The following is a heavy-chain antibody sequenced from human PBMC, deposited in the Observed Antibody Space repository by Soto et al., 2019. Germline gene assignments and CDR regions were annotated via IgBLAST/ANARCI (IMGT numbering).Heavy chain of an antibody. V-gene: IGHV1-2*04. Sequence: ASVKVSCKASGYTFTGYYMHWVRQAPGQGLEWMGWINPNSGGTNYAQKFQGWVTMTRDTSISTAYMELSRLRSDDTAVYYCARPWYSSSWPLFDYWGQGTLVTVSS. J-gene: IGHJ4*02. D-gene: IGHD6-13*01. CDR3: ARPWYSSSWPLFDY. CDR2: INPNSGGT. CDR1: GYTFTGYY.